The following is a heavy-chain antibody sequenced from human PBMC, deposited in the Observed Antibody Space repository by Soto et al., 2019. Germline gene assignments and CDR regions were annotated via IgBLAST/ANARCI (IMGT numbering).Heavy chain of an antibody. D-gene: IGHD6-19*01. V-gene: IGHV1-69*01. CDR1: GGTFSSYA. J-gene: IGHJ6*02. CDR3: ARDLVAVAGTGYYYGMDV. CDR2: ISPIFGTA. Sequence: QVQLVQSGAEVKKPGSSVKVSCKASGGTFSSYAISWVRQAPGQGLEWMGGISPIFGTANYAQKFQGRVTITGDESTSTAYMELSSLKSEDTAVYYCARDLVAVAGTGYYYGMDVWGQGTTVTVSS.